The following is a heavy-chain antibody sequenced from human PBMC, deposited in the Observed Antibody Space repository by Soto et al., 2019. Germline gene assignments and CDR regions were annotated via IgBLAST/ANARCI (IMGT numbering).Heavy chain of an antibody. CDR2: ISAYNGNT. CDR3: ARDVLHFVPSSDNFDI. V-gene: IGHV1-18*01. D-gene: IGHD3-3*02. J-gene: IGHJ3*02. CDR1: GYTFSNYG. Sequence: QVQLVQSGAELKKPGASVKVSCKASGYTFSNYGINWVRQAPGQGLEWMGWISAYNGNTKYAQKFQGRVTMATDTATTTAYIVLRSLRSDDTAVYYCARDVLHFVPSSDNFDIWGQGTTVTVSS.